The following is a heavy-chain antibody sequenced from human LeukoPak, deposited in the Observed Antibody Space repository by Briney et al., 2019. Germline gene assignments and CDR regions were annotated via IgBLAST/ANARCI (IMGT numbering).Heavy chain of an antibody. Sequence: NPSETLSLTCTVSGYSISSGYYWGWIRQPPGKGLEWIGSIYHSGSTYYNPSLKSRVTISVDTSKNQFSLKLSSVTAADTAVYYCARGVRRKLRFLEWLLSRENWFDPWGQGTLVTVSS. D-gene: IGHD3-3*01. CDR2: IYHSGST. V-gene: IGHV4-38-2*02. J-gene: IGHJ5*02. CDR1: GYSISSGYY. CDR3: ARGVRRKLRFLEWLLSRENWFDP.